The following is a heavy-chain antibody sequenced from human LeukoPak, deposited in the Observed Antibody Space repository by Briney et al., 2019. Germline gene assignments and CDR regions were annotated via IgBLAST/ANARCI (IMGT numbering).Heavy chain of an antibody. CDR1: GYTFTSYG. CDR2: ISAYNGNT. D-gene: IGHD3-22*01. V-gene: IGHV1-18*01. J-gene: IGHJ5*02. Sequence: GASVKVSCKAPGYTFTSYGISWVRQAPGQGLEWMGWISAYNGNTNYAQKLQGRVTMTTDTSTSTAYMELRSLRSDDTAVYYCARDYYDSSGYYLGANWFDPWGQGTLVTVSS. CDR3: ARDYYDSSGYYLGANWFDP.